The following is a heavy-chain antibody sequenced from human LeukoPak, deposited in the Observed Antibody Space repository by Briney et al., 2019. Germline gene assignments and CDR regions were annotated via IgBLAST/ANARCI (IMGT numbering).Heavy chain of an antibody. Sequence: GGSLRLSCAASGFTFSSYSMNWVRQAPGKGLEWVSSISSSSSYIYYADSVKGRFTISRDDAKNSLYLQMNSLRAEDTAVYYCAREGDAMAYAFDIWGQGTMVTVSS. CDR1: GFTFSSYS. V-gene: IGHV3-21*01. CDR3: AREGDAMAYAFDI. CDR2: ISSSSSYI. J-gene: IGHJ3*02. D-gene: IGHD2-2*01.